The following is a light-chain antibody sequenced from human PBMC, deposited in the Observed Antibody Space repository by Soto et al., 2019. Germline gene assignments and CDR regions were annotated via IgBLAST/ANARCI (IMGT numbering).Light chain of an antibody. V-gene: IGKV1-5*01. Sequence: MYQSPSTVSATKGDSVIITCRASQRLXSGLAWYQQKPGKAPKFLXAYASSLERGGPSRLSGSGSVTEFTLTISSLQPDDFANYYCQQYEDDPSTFGGGT. CDR3: QQYEDDPST. CDR1: QRLXSG. CDR2: YAS. J-gene: IGKJ4*02.